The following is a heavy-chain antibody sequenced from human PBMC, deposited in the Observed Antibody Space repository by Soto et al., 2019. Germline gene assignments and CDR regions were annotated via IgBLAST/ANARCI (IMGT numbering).Heavy chain of an antibody. V-gene: IGHV5-51*01. CDR3: ARAYYYDSSGYYLLKNYYYGMDV. Sequence: GESLKISCKGSGYSFTSYWIGGVRQMPGKGLEWMGIIYPGDSDTRYSPSFQGQVTISADKSISTAYLQWSSLKASDTAMYYCARAYYYDSSGYYLLKNYYYGMDVWGQGTTVTVSS. CDR1: GYSFTSYW. CDR2: IYPGDSDT. D-gene: IGHD3-22*01. J-gene: IGHJ6*02.